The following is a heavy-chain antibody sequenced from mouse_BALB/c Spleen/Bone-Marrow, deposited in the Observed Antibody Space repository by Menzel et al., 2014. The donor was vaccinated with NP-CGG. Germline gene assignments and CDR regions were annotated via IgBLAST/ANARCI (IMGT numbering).Heavy chain of an antibody. J-gene: IGHJ3*01. CDR3: AREVYGSWFAY. Sequence: VHLVESGAELARPGASVKMSCKASGYTFTYYTMYWVKQRSGQGLEWIGYINPNSDYTNYNQKFKDKATLTADKSSSTAYMQLSSLTSEDSAVYYCAREVYGSWFAYWGQGTLVTVSA. CDR1: GYTFTYYT. V-gene: IGHV1-4*01. D-gene: IGHD2-2*01. CDR2: INPNSDYT.